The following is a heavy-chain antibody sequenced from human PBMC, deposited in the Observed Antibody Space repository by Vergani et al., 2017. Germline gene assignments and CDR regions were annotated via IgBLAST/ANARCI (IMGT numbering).Heavy chain of an antibody. CDR1: GFTFNIYA. V-gene: IGHV3-23*01. D-gene: IGHD3-22*01. CDR3: AKDNVPGYYDSSGYCDY. CDR2: ITYNGGRT. Sequence: EVRLLESGGGLVQPGGSLRLSCAASGFTFNIYAMSWVHQAPGKGLEWVSTITYNGGRTYYADSVTGRFTISRDNSKNTLFLQLKTLRAEDTGVYYCAKDNVPGYYDSSGYCDYWGQGTLVTVSS. J-gene: IGHJ4*02.